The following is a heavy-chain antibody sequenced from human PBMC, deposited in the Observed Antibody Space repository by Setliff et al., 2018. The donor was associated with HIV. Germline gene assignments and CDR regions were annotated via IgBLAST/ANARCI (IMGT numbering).Heavy chain of an antibody. D-gene: IGHD1-26*01. CDR1: GGSTSSSSYY. J-gene: IGHJ4*02. CDR3: ARVGSVGYYRFFDY. Sequence: PSETLSLTCTVSGGSTSSSSYYWGWIRQPPGKGLEWIGIIYYTGNTYYNPSLKSRVTISVDTSKNQFSLTLTSVTAADTAVYHCARVGSVGYYRFFDYWGQGALVTVSS. CDR2: IYYTGNT. V-gene: IGHV4-39*01.